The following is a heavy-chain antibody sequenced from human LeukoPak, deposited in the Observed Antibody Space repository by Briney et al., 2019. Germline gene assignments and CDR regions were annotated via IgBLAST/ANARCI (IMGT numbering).Heavy chain of an antibody. D-gene: IGHD6-13*01. Sequence: ASVKVSCKASGYTFTSYGISWVRQAPGQGLEWMGWISAYNGNTNYAQKLQDRVTVTTAPSTSTASMEQRSMRSDDTAVYYCAREGLRRGSSWHHWGQGTLVTVSS. J-gene: IGHJ4*02. CDR1: GYTFTSYG. CDR2: ISAYNGNT. CDR3: AREGLRRGSSWHH. V-gene: IGHV1-18*01.